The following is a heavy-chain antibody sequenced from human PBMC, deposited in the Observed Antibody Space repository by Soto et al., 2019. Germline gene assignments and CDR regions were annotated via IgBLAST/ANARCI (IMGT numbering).Heavy chain of an antibody. CDR2: IWYDGTQK. CDR1: GFTFNTYS. CDR3: ARAGGTTVTGLWHFDS. D-gene: IGHD4-17*01. Sequence: QVQLEESGGGVVQPGRSLRLSCAASGFTFNTYSMHWVRQPPGKGLEWLAAIWYDGTQKYYADSVKGRSIISRDNSKKTLYLEMNSLRAEDTAVYYCARAGGTTVTGLWHFDSWGQGTLVTVSS. J-gene: IGHJ4*02. V-gene: IGHV3-33*01.